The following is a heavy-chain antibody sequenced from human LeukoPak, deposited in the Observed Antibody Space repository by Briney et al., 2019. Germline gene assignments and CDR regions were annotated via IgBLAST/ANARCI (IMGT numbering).Heavy chain of an antibody. CDR1: GGFISSGDCY. Sequence: SQTLSLTCTVSGGFISSGDCYWSWIRQHPGKGLEWIGYIYYSGSTYYNPSLKSRVTISVDTSKNQLSLKLSSVTAADTAVYYCARTLYYYDSSGYHWFDPWGQGTLVTVSS. CDR3: ARTLYYYDSSGYHWFDP. V-gene: IGHV4-31*03. J-gene: IGHJ5*02. D-gene: IGHD3-22*01. CDR2: IYYSGST.